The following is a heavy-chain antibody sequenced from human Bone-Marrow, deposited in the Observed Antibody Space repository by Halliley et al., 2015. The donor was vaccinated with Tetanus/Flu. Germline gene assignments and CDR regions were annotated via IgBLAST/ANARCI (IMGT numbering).Heavy chain of an antibody. CDR1: RASINSYY. V-gene: IGHV4-59*01. CDR3: ARATFWNGHYDS. Sequence: TLSLTCSVSRASINSYYWGWIRQPPGKGLEWLGYIYYTGRTYYSPSLKSRLSISVDTSRNQFSLKLDSVTAADTAVYFCARATFWNGHYDSWGPGTLVTVS. J-gene: IGHJ4*02. D-gene: IGHD3-3*01. CDR2: IYYTGRT.